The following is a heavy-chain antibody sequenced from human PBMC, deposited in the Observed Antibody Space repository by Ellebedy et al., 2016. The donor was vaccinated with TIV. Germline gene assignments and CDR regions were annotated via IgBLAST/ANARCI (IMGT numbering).Heavy chain of an antibody. V-gene: IGHV3-23*01. CDR1: GFTFSSYS. CDR3: AKLGGYGYDLSGRY. D-gene: IGHD5-18*01. CDR2: ISGSGGST. J-gene: IGHJ4*02. Sequence: PGGSLRLSCAASGFTFSSYSMNWVRQAPGKGLEWVSAISGSGGSTYYADSVKGRFTISRDNSKNTLYLQMNSLRAEDTAVYYCAKLGGYGYDLSGRYWGQGTLVTVSS.